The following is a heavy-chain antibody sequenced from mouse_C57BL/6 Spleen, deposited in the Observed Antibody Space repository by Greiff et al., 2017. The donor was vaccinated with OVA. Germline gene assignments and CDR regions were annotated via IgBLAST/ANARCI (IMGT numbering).Heavy chain of an antibody. D-gene: IGHD3-2*01. CDR2: IDPENGDT. CDR3: TPDSRGAMDY. J-gene: IGHJ4*01. V-gene: IGHV14-4*01. Sequence: EVQLQQSGAELVRPGASVKLSCTASGFNIKDDYMHWVKQRPEQGLEWIGWIDPENGDTESASKFQGKATITADTSSNTAYLQLSSLTSEDTAVYYCTPDSRGAMDYWGQGTSVTVSA. CDR1: GFNIKDDY.